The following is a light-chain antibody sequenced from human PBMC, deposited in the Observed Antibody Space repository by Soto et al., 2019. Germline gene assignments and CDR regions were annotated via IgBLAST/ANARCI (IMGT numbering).Light chain of an antibody. CDR1: SSDVGGYNY. CDR3: SSYTSSSLLE. CDR2: EVS. J-gene: IGLJ3*02. V-gene: IGLV2-14*01. Sequence: QSVLTQPASVSGSPGQSITISCTGTSSDVGGYNYVSWYQQHPGKAPKLMIYEVSNRPSGVSNRFSGSKSGNTASLTISGLQAEDEADYYCSSYTSSSLLEFGGGTKLTVL.